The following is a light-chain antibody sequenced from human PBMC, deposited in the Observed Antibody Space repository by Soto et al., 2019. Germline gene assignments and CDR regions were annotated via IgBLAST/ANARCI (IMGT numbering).Light chain of an antibody. Sequence: DIVMTQSPLSLPVTPGEPASISCRSSQSLLHSNGYNYLDWYLQKPGPSPQLLIYLGSNRASGVPDRFSGSGSGTDFTLKISRVEAEDVGVYYCMQALQTLPTFGPGTKVDIK. J-gene: IGKJ3*01. CDR1: QSLLHSNGYNY. CDR2: LGS. CDR3: MQALQTLPT. V-gene: IGKV2-28*01.